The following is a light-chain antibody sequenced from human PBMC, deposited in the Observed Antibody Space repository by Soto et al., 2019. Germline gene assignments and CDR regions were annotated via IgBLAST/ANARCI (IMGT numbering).Light chain of an antibody. Sequence: QSVLTQPPSASGSPGQSVTISCTGTSSDVGGYNFVPWYQQHPGKAPKLMIYEVSERPSGVPDRFSASKSGNTASLTVSGLQADDEADYYCSSYAGSKNFPYVFGTGTKVTVL. V-gene: IGLV2-8*01. CDR2: EVS. CDR1: SSDVGGYNF. J-gene: IGLJ1*01. CDR3: SSYAGSKNFPYV.